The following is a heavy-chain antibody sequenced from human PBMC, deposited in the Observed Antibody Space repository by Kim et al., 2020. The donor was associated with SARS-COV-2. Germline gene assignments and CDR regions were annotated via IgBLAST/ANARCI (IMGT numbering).Heavy chain of an antibody. J-gene: IGHJ4*02. CDR1: GGSFSGYY. V-gene: IGHV4-34*01. CDR3: ARVIGYCSSTSCSPHIDY. CDR2: INHSGST. Sequence: SETLSLTCAVYGGSFSGYYWSWIRQPPGKGLEWIGEINHSGSTNYNPSLKSRVTISVDTSKNQFSLKLSSVTAADTAVYYCARVIGYCSSTSCSPHIDYWGQGTLVTVSS. D-gene: IGHD2-2*01.